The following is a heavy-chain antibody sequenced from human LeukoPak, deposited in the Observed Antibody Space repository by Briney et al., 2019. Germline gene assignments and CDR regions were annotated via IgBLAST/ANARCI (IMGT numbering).Heavy chain of an antibody. J-gene: IGHJ3*01. V-gene: IGHV4-59*11. CDR1: VGSFTTHY. Sequence: PSETLSLTCTVSVGSFTTHYWSWIRQPPGKGLEWIGYISYIGSTNYNPSLKSRVTISIDTSKYEVSLMVTSVTAADTAVYYCASDSISMNAFDAWGQGTMVTVSS. D-gene: IGHD3-22*01. CDR2: ISYIGST. CDR3: ASDSISMNAFDA.